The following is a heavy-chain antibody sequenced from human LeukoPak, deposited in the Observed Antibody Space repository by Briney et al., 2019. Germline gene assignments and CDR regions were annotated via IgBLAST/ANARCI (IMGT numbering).Heavy chain of an antibody. D-gene: IGHD3-22*01. J-gene: IGHJ4*02. CDR1: GFTFDDYT. CDR2: ISWDGGTT. Sequence: GGSLRLSCEASGFTFDDYTMHWVRQSPGKGLEWVSLISWDGGTTYYADSVRGRFTISRDNSKNSLYLQMNSLRTEDTALYYCAKDRGYYYDSSAYGSYFATGAREPWSPSPQ. V-gene: IGHV3-43*01. CDR3: AKDRGYYYDSSAYGSYFAT.